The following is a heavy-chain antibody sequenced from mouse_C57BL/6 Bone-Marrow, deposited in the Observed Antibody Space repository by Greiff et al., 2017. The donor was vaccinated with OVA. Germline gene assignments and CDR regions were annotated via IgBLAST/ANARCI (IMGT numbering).Heavy chain of an antibody. CDR2: INPSNGGT. V-gene: IGHV1-53*01. CDR3: AVITTVVATRYCDY. Sequence: VQLQQPGTDLVKPGASVKLSCKASGYTFTSYWMHWVKQRPGQGLEWIGNINPSNGGTNYNEKFKSKPTLTVDKSSSTAYMQLSSLTSEDSAVYYGAVITTVVATRYCDYWGQGTTLTVSS. D-gene: IGHD1-1*01. J-gene: IGHJ2*01. CDR1: GYTFTSYW.